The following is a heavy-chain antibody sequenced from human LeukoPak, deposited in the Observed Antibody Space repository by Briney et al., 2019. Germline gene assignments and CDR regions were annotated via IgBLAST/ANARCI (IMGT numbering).Heavy chain of an antibody. CDR2: IIPILGIA. CDR1: GYTLTELS. Sequence: ASVKVSCKVSGYTLTELSMHWVRQAPGQGLEWMGRIIPILGIANYAQKFQGRVTITADKSTSTAYMELSSLRSEDTAVYYCARGRPYGDLDYFDYWGQGTLVTVSS. J-gene: IGHJ4*02. D-gene: IGHD4-17*01. CDR3: ARGRPYGDLDYFDY. V-gene: IGHV1-69*04.